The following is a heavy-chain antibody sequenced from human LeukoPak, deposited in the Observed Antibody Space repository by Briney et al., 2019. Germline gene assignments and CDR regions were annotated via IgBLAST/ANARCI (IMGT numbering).Heavy chain of an antibody. CDR3: VTDQNHPGAY. V-gene: IGHV3-23*01. Sequence: PGGSLRLSCAASGFTFSSKSMTWVRQAPGKGLEWVSAISGNGVDTFYADSVKGRFTISRDNSKNTLFLQMNSLRAEDAAVYYCVTDQNHPGAYWGQGALVTVSS. D-gene: IGHD1-14*01. CDR2: ISGNGVDT. J-gene: IGHJ4*02. CDR1: GFTFSSKS.